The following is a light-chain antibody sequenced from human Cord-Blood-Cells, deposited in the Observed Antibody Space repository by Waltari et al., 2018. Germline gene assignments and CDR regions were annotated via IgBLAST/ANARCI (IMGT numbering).Light chain of an antibody. Sequence: QSVLTQPPSASGTPGQRVTISCSGSSSNIGSTYVYWYQQPPGTAPKPPIYGNNHRPSGVPDRFSGSKSGTSASLAISGLRSEDEADYYCAAWDDSLSVVFGGGTKLTVL. CDR1: SSNIGSTY. CDR3: AAWDDSLSVV. J-gene: IGLJ2*01. CDR2: GNN. V-gene: IGLV1-47*01.